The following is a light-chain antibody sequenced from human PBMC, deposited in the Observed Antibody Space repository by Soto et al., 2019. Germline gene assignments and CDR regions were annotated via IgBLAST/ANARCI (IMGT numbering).Light chain of an antibody. CDR3: QQYSDWPPWR. CDR2: GAS. Sequence: EIVLTQSPATLSVSPGEKVTLCCRASQLVRGSQVAWYQQKPGEAPRLLIFGASIRATGIPARFSGDGSETEFTLTISSLQSDDFAVYYCQQYSDWPPWRFCQGTKVDVK. CDR1: QLVRGSQ. V-gene: IGKV3-15*01. J-gene: IGKJ1*01.